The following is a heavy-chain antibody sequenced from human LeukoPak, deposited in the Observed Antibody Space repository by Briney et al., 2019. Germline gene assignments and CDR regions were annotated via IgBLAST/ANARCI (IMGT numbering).Heavy chain of an antibody. J-gene: IGHJ2*01. D-gene: IGHD2-8*01. CDR1: GFTFSSYA. CDR2: ISYDGSNK. V-gene: IGHV3-30-3*01. Sequence: GGSLRLSCAASGFTFSSYAMHWVRQAPGKGLEWVAVISYDGSNKYYADSVKGRFTISRDNSKNTLYLQMNSLRAEDTAVYYCARDHCTNGVCYTTPTGYFDLWGRGALVTVSS. CDR3: ARDHCTNGVCYTTPTGYFDL.